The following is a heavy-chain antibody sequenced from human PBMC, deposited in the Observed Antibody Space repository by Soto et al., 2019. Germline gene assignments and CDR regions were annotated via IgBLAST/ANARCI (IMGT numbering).Heavy chain of an antibody. J-gene: IGHJ6*03. V-gene: IGHV4-34*01. CDR3: ARGEPSSSWYHPYYYYYYRDF. Sequence: PSETLSLTCAVYGGSFSGYYWSWIRQPPGKGLEWIGEINHSGSTNYNPSLKSRVTISVDTSKNQFSLKLSSVTAADTAVYYCARGEPSSSWYHPYYYYYYRDFWGKGPTVTVSS. CDR2: INHSGST. CDR1: GGSFSGYY. D-gene: IGHD6-13*01.